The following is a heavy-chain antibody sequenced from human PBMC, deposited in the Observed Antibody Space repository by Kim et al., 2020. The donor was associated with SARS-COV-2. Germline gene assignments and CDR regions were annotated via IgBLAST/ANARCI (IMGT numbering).Heavy chain of an antibody. CDR3: ARPLGLVPAVNAFDI. V-gene: IGHV5-51*01. D-gene: IGHD2-2*01. Sequence: PSFQGQVTISADKSISTAYLQWSSLKASDTAMYYCARPLGLVPAVNAFDIWGQGTMVTVSS. J-gene: IGHJ3*02.